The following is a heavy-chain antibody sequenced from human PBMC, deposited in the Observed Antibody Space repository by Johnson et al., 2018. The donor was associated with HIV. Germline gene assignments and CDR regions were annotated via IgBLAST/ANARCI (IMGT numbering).Heavy chain of an antibody. Sequence: QVQLVESGGGVVQPGRSLRLSCAASGFTFSSYGMHWVRQAPGKGLEWVALIWYDGTNKYYADSVKGRFTISRDNSMNTLYLQMNSLRAEDTAVYYCAREIIAAADDIWGQGTMVTVSS. D-gene: IGHD6-13*01. CDR3: AREIIAAADDI. V-gene: IGHV3-33*01. CDR1: GFTFSSYG. J-gene: IGHJ3*02. CDR2: IWYDGTNK.